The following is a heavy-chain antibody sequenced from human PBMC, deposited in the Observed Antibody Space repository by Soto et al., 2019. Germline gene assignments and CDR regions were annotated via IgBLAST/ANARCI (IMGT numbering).Heavy chain of an antibody. CDR2: INAGNGNT. D-gene: IGHD3-22*01. J-gene: IGHJ4*02. Sequence: ASVKVSCKASGYTFTSYDINWVRQATGQRLEWMGWINAGNGNTKYSQKFQGRVTITRDTSASTAYMELSSLRSEDTAVYYCARGSGYYYWDDYWGQGTLVTVS. CDR3: ARGSGYYYWDDY. CDR1: GYTFTSYD. V-gene: IGHV1-3*01.